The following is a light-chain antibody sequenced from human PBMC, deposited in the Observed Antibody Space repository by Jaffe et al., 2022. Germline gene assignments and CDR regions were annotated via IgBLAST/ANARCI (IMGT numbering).Light chain of an antibody. CDR3: QHYGSSRT. CDR2: DTS. CDR1: QSLGSSD. J-gene: IGKJ1*01. Sequence: EIVLTQSPGTLSLSPGERATLSCRASQSLGSSDLAWYQQKPGQAPRLLIYDTSSRATGIPDRFSGSGSGTDFTLTISRLEPEDFAVYYCQHYGSSRTFGQGTKVEIK. V-gene: IGKV3-20*01.